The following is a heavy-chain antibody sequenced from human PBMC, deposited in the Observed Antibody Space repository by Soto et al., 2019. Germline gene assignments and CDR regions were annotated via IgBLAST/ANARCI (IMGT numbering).Heavy chain of an antibody. V-gene: IGHV1-18*01. CDR3: AIMVRGSNINYCDDMAG. J-gene: IGHJ6*03. D-gene: IGHD3-10*01. CDR2: ISANNGDT. Sequence: QVQLVQSGAEVKKPGASVKVSCKASGYTFTSHGISWVRQAPGQGLEWMGWISANNGDTNYAQKFQGRVTVTTDTTTSTGYVKLRSMSTEDTAVDSCAIMVRGSNINYCDDMAGWGKGTTVTVSS. CDR1: GYTFTSHG.